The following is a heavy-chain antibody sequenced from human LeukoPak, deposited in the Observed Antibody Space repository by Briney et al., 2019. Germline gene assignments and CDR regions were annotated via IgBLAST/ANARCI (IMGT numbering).Heavy chain of an antibody. CDR1: GYSFTNYW. CDR3: ARRYSGSYLVDY. Sequence: GESLKISCKGSGYSFTNYWIGWVRQMSGKGLEWMGVIYPGDSDTRYRPAFQGQVNISADKSISTTYLQWRSLKASDTAMYYCARRYSGSYLVDYWGQGTLVSVSS. J-gene: IGHJ4*02. D-gene: IGHD1-26*01. V-gene: IGHV5-51*01. CDR2: IYPGDSDT.